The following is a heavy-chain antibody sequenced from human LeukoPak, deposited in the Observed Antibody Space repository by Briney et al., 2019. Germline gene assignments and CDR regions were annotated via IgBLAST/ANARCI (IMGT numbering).Heavy chain of an antibody. CDR2: ISSSSSYI. D-gene: IGHD2-15*01. V-gene: IGHV3-21*01. CDR1: IPLHSLS. J-gene: IGHJ4*02. CDR3: ARPVVAATPWIDY. Sequence: GSLEPPWGSFGIPLHSLSNNLVRQASRKGVEVVSSISSSSSYIYYADSVKGRFTISRDNAKNSLYLQMNSLRAEDTAVYYCARPVVAATPWIDYWGQGTLVTVSS.